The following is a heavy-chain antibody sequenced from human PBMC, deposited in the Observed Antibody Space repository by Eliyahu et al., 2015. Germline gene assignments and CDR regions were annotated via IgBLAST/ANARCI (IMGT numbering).Heavy chain of an antibody. CDR3: ARESAAAKAFDI. J-gene: IGHJ3*02. D-gene: IGHD6-13*01. CDR2: ISPNSGGT. Sequence: QVQLVQSGXEVKKPGASXXVSCKASXYTFTGYYMHWVRXAPGQGLEWMGWISPNSGGTNYAQKFQGRVTMTRDTSISTAYMELSRLRSDDTAVYYCARESAAAKAFDIWGQGTMVTVSS. V-gene: IGHV1-2*02. CDR1: XYTFTGYY.